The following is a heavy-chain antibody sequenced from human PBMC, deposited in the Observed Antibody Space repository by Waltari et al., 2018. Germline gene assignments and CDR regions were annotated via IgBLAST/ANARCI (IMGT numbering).Heavy chain of an antibody. D-gene: IGHD6-6*01. CDR1: GYTLTELS. J-gene: IGHJ5*02. CDR3: ATEYSSSGWFDP. V-gene: IGHV1-24*01. Sequence: QVQLVQSGAEVKKPGASVKVSCKVSGYTLTELSMHWVRQAPGKGLEGMGGFDPEDGGTSYEQKFQGRVTMTEDTSTDTAYMELSSLRSEDTAVYYCATEYSSSGWFDPWGQGTLVTVSS. CDR2: FDPEDGGT.